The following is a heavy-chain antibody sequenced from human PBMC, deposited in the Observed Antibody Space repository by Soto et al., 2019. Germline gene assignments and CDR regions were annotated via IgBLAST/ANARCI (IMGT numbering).Heavy chain of an antibody. J-gene: IGHJ5*02. CDR3: ASAGSSSGGGAIDNWFDP. V-gene: IGHV1-69*13. CDR2: IIPIFGTA. D-gene: IGHD6-19*01. Sequence: SVKVSCKASGGTFSSYAISWVRQAPGQGLEWMGGIIPIFGTANYAQRFQGRVTMTADESTSTAYMELSSLRSEDTAVYYCASAGSSSGGGAIDNWFDPWGQGTLVTVSS. CDR1: GGTFSSYA.